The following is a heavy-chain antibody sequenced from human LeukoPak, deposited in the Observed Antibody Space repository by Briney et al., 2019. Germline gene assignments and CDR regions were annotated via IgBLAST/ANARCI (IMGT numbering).Heavy chain of an antibody. V-gene: IGHV4-59*01. J-gene: IGHJ4*02. CDR2: IYYSGST. CDR1: GGSISTYY. D-gene: IGHD3-10*01. CDR3: ARAVNYGSVTYYAYYSDY. Sequence: TSEILSLTCSVSGGSISTYYWSWIRQPPGKGLEWIGYIYYSGSTNYNPSLKSRVNISVDTSKNQFSLKLSSVTAADTAVYYCARAVNYGSVTYYAYYSDYWGQGTLVTVSS.